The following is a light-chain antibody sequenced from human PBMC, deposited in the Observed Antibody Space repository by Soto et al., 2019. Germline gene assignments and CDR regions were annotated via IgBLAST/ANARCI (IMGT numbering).Light chain of an antibody. CDR2: EVN. V-gene: IGLV2-14*01. CDR1: SSDSGGYNY. CDR3: SSSTTSSTLV. J-gene: IGLJ2*01. Sequence: QSVLTQPASVSGSPGQSITISCTGTSSDSGGYNYVSWYQQHPGKAPNLVVCEVNNRPSGVSNRFSGSTSGNTAALTISGLQAEDEAAYYCSSSTTSSTLVFGGGTQLTVL.